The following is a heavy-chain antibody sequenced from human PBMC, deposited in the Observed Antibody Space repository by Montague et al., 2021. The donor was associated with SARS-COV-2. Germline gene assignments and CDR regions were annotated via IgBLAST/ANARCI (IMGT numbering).Heavy chain of an antibody. CDR3: ARDLIVYDYVWGSYRPYGMDV. J-gene: IGHJ6*02. CDR1: GGSISSYY. V-gene: IGHV4-4*07. D-gene: IGHD3-16*02. CDR2: IYTSGST. Sequence: TLSLACTVSGGSISSYYWSWIRQPAGKGLEWIGRIYTSGSTNYNPSLKSRVTMSVDTSKNQFSLKLSSVTAADTAVYYCARDLIVYDYVWGSYRPYGMDVWGQGTTVTVSS.